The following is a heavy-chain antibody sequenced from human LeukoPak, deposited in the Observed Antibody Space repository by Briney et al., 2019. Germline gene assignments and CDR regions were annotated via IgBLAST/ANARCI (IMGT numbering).Heavy chain of an antibody. D-gene: IGHD1-20*01. CDR3: AKDIAGTNDGHDAFDI. CDR2: ISGSGTHK. J-gene: IGHJ3*02. CDR1: GFTFSDYS. Sequence: GGSLRLSCAGSGFTFSDYSLGWVRQAPGKGLEWVSSISGSGTHKFYGDSVKGRFNISRDNAKNSLFLQMTSLRAEDTALYYCAKDIAGTNDGHDAFDIWGQGTMVTVSS. V-gene: IGHV3-21*04.